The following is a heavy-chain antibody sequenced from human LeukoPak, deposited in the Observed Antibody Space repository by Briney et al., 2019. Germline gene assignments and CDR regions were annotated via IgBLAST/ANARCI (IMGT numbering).Heavy chain of an antibody. CDR3: ARVPGNSNQAVYYYYYYMDV. J-gene: IGHJ6*03. V-gene: IGHV3-48*01. CDR1: GFTFGHYG. D-gene: IGHD4-11*01. Sequence: EGSLRLSCAASGFTFGHYGMNWVRQAPGKGLEWVSYISSSSSTIYYADSVKGRFTISRDNAKNSLYLQMNSLRAEDTAVYYCARVPGNSNQAVYYYYYYMDVWGKGTTVTVSS. CDR2: ISSSSSTI.